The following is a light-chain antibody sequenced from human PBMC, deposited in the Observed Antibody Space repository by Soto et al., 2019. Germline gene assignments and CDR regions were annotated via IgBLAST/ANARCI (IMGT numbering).Light chain of an antibody. CDR1: SSDVGAYNY. CDR3: SSYTSDITYV. CDR2: DVS. Sequence: QSALTQPASVSGSPGQSITISCTGASSDVGAYNYVSWYQQHPGKAPKLMIYDVSGRPSGISSRFSGSKSVNTASLTISGLQAEDEAEYYCSSYTSDITYVFGTGTKVTVL. V-gene: IGLV2-14*01. J-gene: IGLJ1*01.